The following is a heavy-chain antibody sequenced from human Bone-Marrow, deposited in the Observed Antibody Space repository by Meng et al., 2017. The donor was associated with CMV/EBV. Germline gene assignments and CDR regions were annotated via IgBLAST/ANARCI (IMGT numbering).Heavy chain of an antibody. Sequence: SETLSLTCTVSGGSISSGGYYWSWIRQHPGKGLEWIGYIYYSGSTYYNPSLKSRVTISVDTSKNQFSLKLSSVTAADTAVYYCARGFRPYQLLPNWFDPWGQGTLVTVSS. CDR2: IYYSGST. D-gene: IGHD2-2*01. CDR3: ARGFRPYQLLPNWFDP. J-gene: IGHJ5*02. CDR1: GGSISSGGYY. V-gene: IGHV4-31*03.